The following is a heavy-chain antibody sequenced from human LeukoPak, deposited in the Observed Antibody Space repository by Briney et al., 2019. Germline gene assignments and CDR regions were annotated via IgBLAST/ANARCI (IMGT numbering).Heavy chain of an antibody. J-gene: IGHJ3*02. D-gene: IGHD6-19*01. Sequence: RAGGSLRLSCAASGFTFSSYSMNWVRQAPGKGLEWVSSISSSSSYIYYADSVKGRFTISRDNAKNSLYLQMNSLRAEDTAVYYCARALAVGAFDIWGQGTMVTVSS. CDR3: ARALAVGAFDI. V-gene: IGHV3-21*01. CDR2: ISSSSSYI. CDR1: GFTFSSYS.